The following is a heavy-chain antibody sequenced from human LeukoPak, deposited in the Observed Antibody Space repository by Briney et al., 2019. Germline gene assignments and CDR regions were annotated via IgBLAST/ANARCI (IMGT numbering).Heavy chain of an antibody. D-gene: IGHD1-26*01. J-gene: IGHJ6*03. CDR1: GFTFSSYW. CDR2: IKQDGSEK. CDR3: ARDPYSGAYGDTYYYYMDV. V-gene: IGHV3-7*01. Sequence: GGSLRLSCAASGFTFSSYWMTWVRQAPGKGLEWVANIKQDGSEKYYVDSVKGRFTISRDNAKNSLYLQMNSLRAEDTAVYYCARDPYSGAYGDTYYYYMDVWGKGTTVTISS.